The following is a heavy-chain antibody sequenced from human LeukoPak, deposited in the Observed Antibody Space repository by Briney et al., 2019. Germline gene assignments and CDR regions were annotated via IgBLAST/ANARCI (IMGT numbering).Heavy chain of an antibody. V-gene: IGHV3-33*06. CDR3: VKGGDGFNYGDH. D-gene: IGHD5-24*01. CDR2: IWSDARKT. CDR1: GFSFSNFG. J-gene: IGHJ4*02. Sequence: PGRSLRLSCAASGFSFSNFGMHWVRQTPGKGLEWVALIWSDARKTHYADSVMGRFTISSDNSENTLYLQMNSLRVEDTAVYYCVKGGDGFNYGDHWGQGNRVTVSS.